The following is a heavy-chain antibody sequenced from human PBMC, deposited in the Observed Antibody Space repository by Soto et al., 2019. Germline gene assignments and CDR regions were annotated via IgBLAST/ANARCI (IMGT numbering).Heavy chain of an antibody. CDR3: ARRIGSSGWYVYFDY. Sequence: PXXTLSHPFTVSGGSIGSYYWRWILQPPGKGLEWIGYIYYSGSTNYNPSLKSRVTISVDTSKNQFSLKLSSVTAADTAVYYCARRIGSSGWYVYFDYWGQGTLVTSPQ. CDR1: GGSIGSYY. J-gene: IGHJ4*02. V-gene: IGHV4-59*01. CDR2: IYYSGST. D-gene: IGHD6-19*01.